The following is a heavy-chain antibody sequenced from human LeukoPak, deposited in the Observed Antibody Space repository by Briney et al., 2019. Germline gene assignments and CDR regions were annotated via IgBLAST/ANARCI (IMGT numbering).Heavy chain of an antibody. CDR2: MNPNSGNT. V-gene: IGHV1-8*01. D-gene: IGHD3-16*02. Sequence: ASVKVSCKASGYTFTSYDINWVRQATGQGLEWMGWMNPNSGNTGHAQKFQGRVTMTRNTSISTAYMELSSLRSEDTAVYYCARGGGYDYIWGSYRYPYFDYWGQGTLVTVSS. CDR3: ARGGGYDYIWGSYRYPYFDY. CDR1: GYTFTSYD. J-gene: IGHJ4*02.